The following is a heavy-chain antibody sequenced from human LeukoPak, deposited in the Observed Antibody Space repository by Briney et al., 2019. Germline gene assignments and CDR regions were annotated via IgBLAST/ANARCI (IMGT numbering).Heavy chain of an antibody. D-gene: IGHD5-18*01. J-gene: IGHJ4*02. V-gene: IGHV1-2*02. Sequence: ASVKVSCKASGYSLSDYNLHWVRQAPGQGLEWMGDINPGNGATKYAQKFQGRVTMTRDTSISTVYMDLSGLTPDDTAVYYCARDPQYTYGYPTYDCWGQGTLVTVSS. CDR1: GYSLSDYN. CDR2: INPGNGAT. CDR3: ARDPQYTYGYPTYDC.